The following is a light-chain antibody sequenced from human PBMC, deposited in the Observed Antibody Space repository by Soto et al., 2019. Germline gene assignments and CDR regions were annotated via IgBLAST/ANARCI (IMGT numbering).Light chain of an antibody. CDR3: QQRNSWPPIT. CDR2: DAS. J-gene: IGKJ5*01. Sequence: EIVMTQSPATLSVPPGERATLSCRASQSVRTYLAWYQVKPGQAPRFLIYDASSRASGVPARFSGSGSGTDFTLTISSPEPEDFALYYCQQRNSWPPITFGQGTRLEI. V-gene: IGKV3-11*01. CDR1: QSVRTY.